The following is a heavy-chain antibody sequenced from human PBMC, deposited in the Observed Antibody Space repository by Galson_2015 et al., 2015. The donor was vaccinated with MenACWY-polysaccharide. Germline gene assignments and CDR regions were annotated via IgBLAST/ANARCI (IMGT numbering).Heavy chain of an antibody. CDR1: GFIFADYA. CDR3: TRDRPLDY. J-gene: IGHJ4*02. CDR2: IRTNADGGAT. V-gene: IGHV3-49*03. Sequence: SLRLSCATSGFIFADYAMAWFRQAPGKGLEWIGFIRTNADGGATNYAASVRGRFTISRDDSRSIAYLEMNGLITEDTAVYFCTRDRPLDYWGQGTLVSVSS.